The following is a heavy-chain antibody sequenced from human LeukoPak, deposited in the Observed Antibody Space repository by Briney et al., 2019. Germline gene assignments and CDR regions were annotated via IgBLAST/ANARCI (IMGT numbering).Heavy chain of an antibody. Sequence: GGSLRLSCVVSGFSFSDSYMTWIRQTPGKGLEWLAYISGSSSDIYYADSVKGRFTISRDNAKNSLFLQMNSLRAEDTALYYCAKDRAGSGSFVDWGQGTLVTVSS. D-gene: IGHD3-10*01. CDR3: AKDRAGSGSFVD. CDR2: ISGSSSDI. J-gene: IGHJ4*02. V-gene: IGHV3-11*01. CDR1: GFSFSDSY.